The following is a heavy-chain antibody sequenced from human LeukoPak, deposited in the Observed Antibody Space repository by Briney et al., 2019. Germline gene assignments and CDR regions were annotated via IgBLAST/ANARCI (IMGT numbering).Heavy chain of an antibody. CDR3: ARTVGDYLDY. J-gene: IGHJ4*02. CDR2: ISGSGGST. CDR1: GFTFSSYA. Sequence: GGSLRLSCAASGFTFSSYAMSWVRQAPGKGLEWVSAISGSGGSTYYADSVKGRFTISRDNSKNTLHLQMNSLRVEDTAVYYCARTVGDYLDYWGQGTLVTVSS. D-gene: IGHD1-14*01. V-gene: IGHV3-23*01.